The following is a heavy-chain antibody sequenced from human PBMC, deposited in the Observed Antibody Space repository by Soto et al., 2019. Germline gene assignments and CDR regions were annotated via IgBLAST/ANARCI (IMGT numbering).Heavy chain of an antibody. V-gene: IGHV3-33*06. CDR1: GFTFSSHA. CDR3: AKDPGHSYFDFGY. J-gene: IGHJ4*02. D-gene: IGHD5-12*01. CDR2: TRYDGSKE. Sequence: QVQLVESGGCVVQPGRSLRLSCAASGFTFSSHAMHWFRQAPGKGLEWVATTRYDGSKEYYTDSLKGRFTISRDISNNPLYLEMNSLRAEDTALYYCAKDPGHSYFDFGYWGQGTLVTVSS.